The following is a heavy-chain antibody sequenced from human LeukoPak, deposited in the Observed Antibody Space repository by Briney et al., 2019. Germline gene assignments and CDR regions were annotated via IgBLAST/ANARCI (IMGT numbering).Heavy chain of an antibody. CDR1: GGSISSYY. D-gene: IGHD3-10*01. V-gene: IGHV4-59*01. J-gene: IGHJ4*02. CDR3: ASTYGSGTRVDY. CDR2: IYYSGST. Sequence: SETLSLTCTVSGGSISSYYWSWIRQPPGKGLEWIGYIYYSGSTNYNPSLKSRVTISVDTSKNQFSLKLSSVTAADTAVYYCASTYGSGTRVDYWGQGILVTVSS.